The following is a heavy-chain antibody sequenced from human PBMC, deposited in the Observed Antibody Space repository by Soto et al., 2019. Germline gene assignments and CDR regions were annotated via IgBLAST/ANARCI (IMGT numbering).Heavy chain of an antibody. Sequence: GGSLRLSCAASGFTFSSYAMHWVRQAPGKGLEWVAVISYDGSNKYYADSVKGRFTISRDNSKNTLYLQMNSLRAEDTAVYYCARDVDAQFRDLGWYFDLWGRGTLVTVSS. CDR1: GFTFSSYA. J-gene: IGHJ2*01. D-gene: IGHD2-15*01. CDR3: ARDVDAQFRDLGWYFDL. V-gene: IGHV3-30*04. CDR2: ISYDGSNK.